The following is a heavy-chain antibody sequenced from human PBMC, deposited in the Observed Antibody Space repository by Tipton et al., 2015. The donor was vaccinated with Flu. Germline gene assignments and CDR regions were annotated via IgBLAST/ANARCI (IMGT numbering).Heavy chain of an antibody. J-gene: IGHJ4*02. CDR3: ARVWSSFVATASLDY. V-gene: IGHV4-4*07. Sequence: TLSLTCTVSGGSISSSYWSWIRQPAGKGLEWIGRISTSGSTNYNASLESRVTMSRDTSKNHFSLRLSSATAADTAVYYCARVWSSFVATASLDYWGRGTLVTVSS. D-gene: IGHD1-1*01. CDR2: ISTSGST. CDR1: GGSISSSY.